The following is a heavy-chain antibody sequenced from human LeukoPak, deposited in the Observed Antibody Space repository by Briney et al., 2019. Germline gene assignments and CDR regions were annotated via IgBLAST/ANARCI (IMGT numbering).Heavy chain of an antibody. D-gene: IGHD3-9*01. V-gene: IGHV3-15*01. CDR1: GFTFSNAW. CDR3: TARYFDWLFQDY. CDR2: IKSKTDGGTT. J-gene: IGHJ4*02. Sequence: GGSLRLSCAASGFTFSNAWMSWVRQAPGKGLEWVGRIKSKTDGGTTDYAAPVKGRVTISRDDSKNTLYLQMNSLKTEDTAVYYCTARYFDWLFQDYWGQGTLVTVSS.